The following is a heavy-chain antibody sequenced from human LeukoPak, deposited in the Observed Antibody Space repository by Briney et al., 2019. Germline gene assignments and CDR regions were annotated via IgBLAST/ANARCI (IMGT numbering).Heavy chain of an antibody. CDR2: SDPEDGET. CDR3: ATWARYSSGWVYYFDY. CDR1: GYTLTELS. V-gene: IGHV1-24*01. Sequence: ASVKVSCQVSGYTLTELSMHWVRQAPGKGLEWMGGSDPEDGETIYAQKFQGRVTMTEDTSTDTAYMELSSLRSEDTAVYYCATWARYSSGWVYYFDYWGQGTLVTVSS. J-gene: IGHJ4*02. D-gene: IGHD6-19*01.